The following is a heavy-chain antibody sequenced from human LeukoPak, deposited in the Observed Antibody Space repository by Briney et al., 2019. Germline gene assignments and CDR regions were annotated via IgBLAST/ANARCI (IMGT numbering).Heavy chain of an antibody. CDR1: GYTFTSYD. Sequence: GASVKVSCKASGYTFTSYDINWVRQATGQGLEWMGWMNPNSGNTGYAQKFQGRVTMTRNTSISTAYMELSSLRSEDTAVYYCAREAVAATGDFDYWGQGTLVTVSS. J-gene: IGHJ4*02. CDR2: MNPNSGNT. CDR3: AREAVAATGDFDY. D-gene: IGHD2-15*01. V-gene: IGHV1-8*01.